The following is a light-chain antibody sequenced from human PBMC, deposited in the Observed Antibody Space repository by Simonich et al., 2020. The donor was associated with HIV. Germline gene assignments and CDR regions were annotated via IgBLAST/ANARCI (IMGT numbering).Light chain of an antibody. V-gene: IGKV3-15*01. CDR1: QSVRSN. Sequence: EIVMTQSPATLSVFPGEKATLSCRASQSVRSNLAWSRHPPGQAPRLLIYGASTRATGIPARFSGSGSGTEFTLTISSLQSEDFAVYYCQQYNNWPVTFGPGTKVDIK. J-gene: IGKJ3*01. CDR2: GAS. CDR3: QQYNNWPVT.